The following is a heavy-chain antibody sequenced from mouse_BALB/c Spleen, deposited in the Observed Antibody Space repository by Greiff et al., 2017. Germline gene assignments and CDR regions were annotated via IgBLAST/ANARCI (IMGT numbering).Heavy chain of an antibody. V-gene: IGHV1-7*01. D-gene: IGHD1-1*01. J-gene: IGHJ3*01. CDR1: GYTFTSYW. Sequence: VKLMESGAELAKPGASVKMSCKASGYTFTSYWMHWVKQRPGQGLEWIGYINPSTGYTEYNQKFKDKATLTADKSSSTAYMQLSSLTSEDSAVYYCARDNYYGSSYGAWFAYWGQGTLVTVSA. CDR3: ARDNYYGSSYGAWFAY. CDR2: INPSTGYT.